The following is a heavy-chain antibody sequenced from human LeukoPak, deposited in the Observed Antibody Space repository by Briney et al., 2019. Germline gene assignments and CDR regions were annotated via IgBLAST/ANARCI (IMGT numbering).Heavy chain of an antibody. D-gene: IGHD2-15*01. Sequence: SGTLSLTCAVSGDPISSNNWWSWVRQPPGEGLEWIDEIFRSGSTNYNPSLKSRVTVSVDKSKNQFSLKLSSVTAADTAVYYCARSVGYCSGGSCSGDAFDIWGQGTMVTVSS. V-gene: IGHV4-4*02. J-gene: IGHJ3*02. CDR1: GDPISSNNW. CDR3: ARSVGYCSGGSCSGDAFDI. CDR2: IFRSGST.